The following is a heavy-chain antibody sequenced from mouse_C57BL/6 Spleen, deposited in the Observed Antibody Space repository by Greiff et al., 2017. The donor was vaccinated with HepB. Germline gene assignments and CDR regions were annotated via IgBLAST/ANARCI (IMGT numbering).Heavy chain of an antibody. J-gene: IGHJ2*01. CDR3: ARRWTAQALNFDY. CDR1: GYTFTSYG. Sequence: VQLVESGAELARPGASVKLSCKASGYTFTSYGISWVKQRTGQGLEWIGEIYPRSGNTYYNEKFKGKATLTADKSSSTAYMELRSLTSEDSAVYFCARRWTAQALNFDYWGQGTTLTVSS. V-gene: IGHV1-81*01. D-gene: IGHD3-2*02. CDR2: IYPRSGNT.